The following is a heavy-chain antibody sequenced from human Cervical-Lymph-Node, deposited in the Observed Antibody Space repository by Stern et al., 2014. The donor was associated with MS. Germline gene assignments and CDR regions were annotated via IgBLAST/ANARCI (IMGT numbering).Heavy chain of an antibody. V-gene: IGHV3-48*01. J-gene: IGHJ4*02. CDR2: ISRSFSTI. CDR1: GFTFSSYS. D-gene: IGHD6-19*01. Sequence: EVQLEESGGGLVQPGGSLRLSCAASGFTFSSYSMNWVRQAPGKGLEWVSYISRSFSTIYYADSVKGRFTISRDNAKNTLYLQMNNLSAEDTAVYFCARDRTGGAVAGSLDYWGQGILVTVSS. CDR3: ARDRTGGAVAGSLDY.